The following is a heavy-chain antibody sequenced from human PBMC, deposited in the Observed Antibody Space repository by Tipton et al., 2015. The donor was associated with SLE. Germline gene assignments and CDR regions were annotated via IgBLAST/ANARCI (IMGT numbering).Heavy chain of an antibody. Sequence: TLSLTCTVSGGSISSYYWRWIRQPPGTGLEWIGYIYTSGSTNYNPSLKSRVTISVDTSKNQFSLKLSSVTAADTAVYYCARHPAYCGGDCPYYFDYLGQGTLVTVSS. D-gene: IGHD2-21*01. CDR3: ARHPAYCGGDCPYYFDY. CDR1: GGSISSYY. CDR2: IYTSGST. J-gene: IGHJ4*02. V-gene: IGHV4-4*08.